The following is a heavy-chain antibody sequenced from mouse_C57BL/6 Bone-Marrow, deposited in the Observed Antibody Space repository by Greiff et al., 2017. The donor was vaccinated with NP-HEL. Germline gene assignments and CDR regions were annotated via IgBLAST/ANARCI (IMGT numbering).Heavy chain of an antibody. CDR2: ISYDGSN. J-gene: IGHJ1*03. CDR1: GYSITSGYY. CDR3: ARGGRYYYGSSYYFDV. V-gene: IGHV3-6*01. Sequence: EVQLQESGPGLVKPSQSLSLTCSVTGYSITSGYYWNWIRQFPGNKLEWMGYISYDGSNNYNPSLKNRISITRDTSKNQFFLKLNSVTTEDTATYYCARGGRYYYGSSYYFDVWGTGTTVTVSS. D-gene: IGHD1-1*01.